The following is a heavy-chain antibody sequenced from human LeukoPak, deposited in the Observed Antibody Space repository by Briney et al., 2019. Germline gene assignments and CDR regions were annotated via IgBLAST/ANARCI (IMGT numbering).Heavy chain of an antibody. Sequence: PSETLSLTCTVSGGSISSSSYYWGWIRQPPGKGLEWIGSIYYSGSTYYNPSLKSRVTISVDTSKNQFSLKLSSVTAADTAMFYCARTLTAYNDAFDIWGQGTMVTVSS. J-gene: IGHJ3*02. V-gene: IGHV4-39*07. D-gene: IGHD1-14*01. CDR3: ARTLTAYNDAFDI. CDR1: GGSISSSSYY. CDR2: IYYSGST.